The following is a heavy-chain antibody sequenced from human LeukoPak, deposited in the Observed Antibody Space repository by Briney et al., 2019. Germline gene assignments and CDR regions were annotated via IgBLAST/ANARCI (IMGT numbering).Heavy chain of an antibody. J-gene: IGHJ4*02. V-gene: IGHV3-53*01. CDR3: ATDILTGYESGIYFDY. Sequence: PGGSLRLSCAASGFTVSSNYMSWVRQAPGKGLEWVSVVSSGGSTYYADSVKGRFTLSRDNSKNTLYLQMNTLRADDTAVYYCATDILTGYESGIYFDYWGQGTLVTVSS. D-gene: IGHD3-9*01. CDR2: VSSGGST. CDR1: GFTVSSNY.